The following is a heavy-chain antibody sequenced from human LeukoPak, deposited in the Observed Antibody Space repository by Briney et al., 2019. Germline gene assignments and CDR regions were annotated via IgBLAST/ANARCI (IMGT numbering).Heavy chain of an antibody. V-gene: IGHV3-74*01. CDR1: GFTFSSYW. D-gene: IGHD3-3*01. J-gene: IGHJ4*02. Sequence: GGSLRLSCAASGFTFSSYWMHWVRQAPGKGLVWVSRINSDGSSTSYADSVKGRFTISRDNAKNSLYLQMNSLRAEDTAVYYCARDNYDFWSGYYMVYWGQGTLVTVSS. CDR3: ARDNYDFWSGYYMVY. CDR2: INSDGSST.